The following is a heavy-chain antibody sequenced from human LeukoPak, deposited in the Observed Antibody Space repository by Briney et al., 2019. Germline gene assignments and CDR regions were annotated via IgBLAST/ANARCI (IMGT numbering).Heavy chain of an antibody. J-gene: IGHJ3*02. CDR3: AREDTGVAFGI. CDR2: ISGSGIK. D-gene: IGHD2-8*01. V-gene: IGHV3-48*03. CDR1: RFTFSSYE. Sequence: PGRPLRLSCAASRFTFSSYEMNWVRQAPGKGLEWVSYISGSGIKHYADSVKGRFTISRDNAKNSLYLQMNSLRVEDTAVYYCAREDTGVAFGIWGQGTTVTV.